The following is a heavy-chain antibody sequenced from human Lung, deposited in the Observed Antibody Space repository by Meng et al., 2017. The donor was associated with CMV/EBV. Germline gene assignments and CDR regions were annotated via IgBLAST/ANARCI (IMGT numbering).Heavy chain of an antibody. V-gene: IGHV6-1*01. J-gene: IGHJ6*02. D-gene: IGHD5-24*01. CDR2: TYYRSKWYN. CDR1: GDSVSSNSAA. CDR3: ARVTDGYNLQGMDV. Sequence: SQTLXLTXAISGDSVSSNSAAWNWIRQSPSRGLEWLGRTYYRSKWYNDYAVSVKSRITINPDTSKNQFSLQLNSVTPEDTAEYYCARVTDGYNLQGMDVWGQGXTVTFSS.